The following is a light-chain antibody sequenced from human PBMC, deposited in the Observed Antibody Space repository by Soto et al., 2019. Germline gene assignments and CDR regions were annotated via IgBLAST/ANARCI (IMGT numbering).Light chain of an antibody. CDR3: VQCIQIPYT. CDR1: QSLLHTTGKTH. Sequence: DIVVTQTPLSLSVTPGQPASISCKSSQSLLHTTGKTHLYWYMQRPGQPPQLLIYEVSNRFSGVPDRFSGSGSGTDFTLEISRVEAEDVGVYYCVQCIQIPYTFGQGTKLEI. J-gene: IGKJ2*01. CDR2: EVS. V-gene: IGKV2D-29*01.